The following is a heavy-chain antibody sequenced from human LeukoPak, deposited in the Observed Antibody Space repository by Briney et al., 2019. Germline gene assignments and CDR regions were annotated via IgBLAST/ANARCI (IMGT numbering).Heavy chain of an antibody. CDR3: ASDYDSSGSIANYYYYGMDV. Sequence: GESLKISCKGSGYSFSKYWIGWVRQMPGKGLEWMGIIYPGDSDTRYSPSFQGQVTISADKSISTAYLQWSSLKASDTAMYYCASDYDSSGSIANYYYYGMDVWGQGTTVTVSS. CDR1: GYSFSKYW. CDR2: IYPGDSDT. V-gene: IGHV5-51*01. D-gene: IGHD3-22*01. J-gene: IGHJ6*02.